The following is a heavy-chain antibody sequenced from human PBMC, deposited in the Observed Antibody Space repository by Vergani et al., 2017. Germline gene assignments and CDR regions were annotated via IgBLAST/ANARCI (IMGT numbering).Heavy chain of an antibody. CDR1: GFTFSNAW. J-gene: IGHJ6*03. CDR2: IKSKTDGGTT. V-gene: IGHV3-15*07. D-gene: IGHD6-13*01. CDR3: TTXSYSSSWSNYYCYYYMDV. Sequence: EVQLVESGGGLVKPGGSLRLSCAASGFTFSNAWLNWVRQAPGKGLEWVGRIKSKTDGGTTDYAAPVKGRFTISRDDSKNTLYLQMNSLKTEDTAVYYCTTXSYSSSWSNYYCYYYMDVWGKGTTVTVSS.